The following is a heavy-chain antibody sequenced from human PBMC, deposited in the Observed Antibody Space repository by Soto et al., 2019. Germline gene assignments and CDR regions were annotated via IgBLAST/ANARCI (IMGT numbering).Heavy chain of an antibody. CDR2: ISAYNGNT. D-gene: IGHD6-13*01. J-gene: IGHJ5*02. Sequence: ASVKVSCKASGYTFTSYGISWVRQAPGQGLEWMGWISAYNGNTNYAQKPQGRVTMTTDTSTSTAYMELRSLRSDDTAVYYCARFSVIIAAAGTGVDWFDPWGQGTLVTVSS. CDR1: GYTFTSYG. V-gene: IGHV1-18*01. CDR3: ARFSVIIAAAGTGVDWFDP.